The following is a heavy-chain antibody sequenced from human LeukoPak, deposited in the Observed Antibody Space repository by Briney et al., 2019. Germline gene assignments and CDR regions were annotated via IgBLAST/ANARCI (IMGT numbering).Heavy chain of an antibody. V-gene: IGHV4-59*01. CDR1: GGPISSYY. J-gene: IGHJ4*02. CDR2: IYYSGST. CDR3: ARAYTAMVYFDY. D-gene: IGHD5-18*01. Sequence: SETLSLTCTVSGGPISSYYWSWIRQPPGKGLEWIGYIYYSGSTNYNPSLKSRVTISVDTSKNQFSLKLSSVTAADTAVYYCARAYTAMVYFDYWGQGTLVTVSS.